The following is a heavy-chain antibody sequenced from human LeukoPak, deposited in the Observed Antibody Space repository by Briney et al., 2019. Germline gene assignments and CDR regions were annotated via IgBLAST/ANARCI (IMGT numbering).Heavy chain of an antibody. D-gene: IGHD6-6*01. J-gene: IGHJ6*03. Sequence: GGSLRLSCAASGFTFSSYSMNWVRQAPGKGLEWVSYISSSGSTIYYADSVKGRFTISRDNAKNSLYLQMNSLRAEDTAVYYCARGGIAARGGYYYYYYMDVWGKGTTVTVSS. CDR1: GFTFSSYS. V-gene: IGHV3-48*04. CDR3: ARGGIAARGGYYYYYYMDV. CDR2: ISSSGSTI.